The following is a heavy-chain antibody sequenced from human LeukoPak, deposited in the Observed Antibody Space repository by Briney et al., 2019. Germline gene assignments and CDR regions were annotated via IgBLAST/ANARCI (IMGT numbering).Heavy chain of an antibody. Sequence: EESLKISCKGSGYSFTSYWIGWVRQMPGKGLEWMGIIYPGDSDTRYSPSFQGQVTISADKSISTAYLQWSSLKASDTAMYYCARAYYESSAYRHAVYFDYWGQGTLVTVSS. D-gene: IGHD3-22*01. CDR1: GYSFTSYW. J-gene: IGHJ4*02. CDR3: ARAYYESSAYRHAVYFDY. CDR2: IYPGDSDT. V-gene: IGHV5-51*01.